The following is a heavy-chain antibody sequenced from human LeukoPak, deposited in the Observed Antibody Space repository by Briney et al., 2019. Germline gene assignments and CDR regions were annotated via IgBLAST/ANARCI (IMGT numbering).Heavy chain of an antibody. Sequence: SETLSLTCTVSGGSISSYYWSWIRQPAGKGLEWIGRIYTSGSTNYNPSLKSRVTMSVDTSKNQFSLKPSSVTAADTAVYYCARESGRWGYSYGQAPFDYWGQGTLVTVSS. V-gene: IGHV4-4*07. J-gene: IGHJ4*02. CDR1: GGSISSYY. D-gene: IGHD5-18*01. CDR3: ARESGRWGYSYGQAPFDY. CDR2: IYTSGST.